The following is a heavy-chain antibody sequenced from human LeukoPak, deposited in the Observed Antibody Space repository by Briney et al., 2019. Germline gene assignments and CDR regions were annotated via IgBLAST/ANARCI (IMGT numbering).Heavy chain of an antibody. CDR3: ARHIVNYYMDV. J-gene: IGHJ6*03. V-gene: IGHV4-4*09. D-gene: IGHD2-21*01. CDR1: GGSISSYY. CDR2: IYTSGST. Sequence: SETLSLTCTVSGGSISSYYWSWIRQPPGKGLEWIGYIYTSGSTTYNPSLKSRVTISVDTFKNQFSLKLSSVTAADTAVYYCARHIVNYYMDVWGKGTTVTVSS.